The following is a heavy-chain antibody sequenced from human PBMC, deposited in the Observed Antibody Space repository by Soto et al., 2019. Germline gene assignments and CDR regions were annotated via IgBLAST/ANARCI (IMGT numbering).Heavy chain of an antibody. CDR1: GFTFSSYS. V-gene: IGHV3-48*01. CDR3: ARGRTLMDY. D-gene: IGHD3-16*01. J-gene: IGHJ4*02. CDR2: ISSGSGTM. Sequence: EVQLVESGGGLVQPGGSLRLSCAASGFTFSSYSMNWVRQAPGMGLEWLSYISSGSGTMYYADSVKGRFTTSRDNAKNSLFLQMNSLRSEDTAVYYSARGRTLMDYWGQGTLVTVSS.